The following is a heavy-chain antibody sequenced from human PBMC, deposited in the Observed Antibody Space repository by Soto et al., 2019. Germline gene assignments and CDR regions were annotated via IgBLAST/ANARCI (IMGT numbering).Heavy chain of an antibody. Sequence: SETLSLTCTVSGGSISSYYWSWIRQPPGKGMEWIGYIYYSGSTNYNPSLTSRVTLSVDTSKNQFSLKLSSVTAADTAVYYCASFGYCGYVYLGSGYYFVFWCQGTLVTVSS. CDR3: ASFGYCGYVYLGSGYYFVF. V-gene: IGHV4-59*01. J-gene: IGHJ4*02. CDR2: IYYSGST. CDR1: GGSISSYY. D-gene: IGHD5-12*01.